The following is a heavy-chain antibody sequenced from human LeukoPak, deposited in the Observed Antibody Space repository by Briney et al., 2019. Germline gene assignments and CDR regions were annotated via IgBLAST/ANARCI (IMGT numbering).Heavy chain of an antibody. CDR3: ARDLSGRQQLATSDDY. J-gene: IGHJ4*02. CDR2: IYSGGST. CDR1: GFTFSNAW. V-gene: IGHV3-66*01. Sequence: GGSLRLSCAASGFTFSNAWMSWVRQAPGKGLEWVSVIYSGGSTYYADSVKGRFTISRDNSKNTLYLQMNSLRAEDTAVYYCARDLSGRQQLATSDDYWGQGTLVTVSS. D-gene: IGHD6-13*01.